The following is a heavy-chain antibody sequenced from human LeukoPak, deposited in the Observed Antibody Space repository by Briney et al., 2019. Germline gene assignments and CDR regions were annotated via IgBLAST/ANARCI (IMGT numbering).Heavy chain of an antibody. CDR3: ARRRDSGSLQHFDY. Sequence: PGGSLRLSCAASGFTFSTYAMNWVRQAPGKGLEWVSAISGSGAKTYYADFVKGRFTISRDNSKNTLYLQMNSLRAEDTAVYYCARRRDSGSLQHFDYWGQGTLVTVSS. CDR1: GFTFSTYA. CDR2: ISGSGAKT. V-gene: IGHV3-23*01. J-gene: IGHJ4*02. D-gene: IGHD1-26*01.